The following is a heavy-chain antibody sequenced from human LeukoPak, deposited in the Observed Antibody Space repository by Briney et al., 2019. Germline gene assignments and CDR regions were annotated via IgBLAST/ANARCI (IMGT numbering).Heavy chain of an antibody. CDR1: GYTFTSYV. D-gene: IGHD3-9*01. CDR3: ARADDVLRYFDWARYYYYYGMDV. J-gene: IGHJ6*02. CDR2: ISAYNVNT. V-gene: IGHV1-18*01. Sequence: ASVKVSCKASGYTFTSYVISWVRQAPGQGLEWMGWISAYNVNTNYAQKLQGRVTMTTDTSTSTAYMELRSLRSDDTAVYYCARADDVLRYFDWARYYYYYGMDVWGQGTTVTVSS.